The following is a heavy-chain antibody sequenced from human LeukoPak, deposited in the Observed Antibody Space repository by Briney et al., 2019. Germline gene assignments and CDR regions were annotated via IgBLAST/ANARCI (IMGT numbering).Heavy chain of an antibody. Sequence: KASETLSLTCTVSGGSISSTSYYWVWIRQPPGKGLEWIGSIYYSGSTYYNPSLKSRVTISVDTSKNQFSLKLSSVTAADTAVYYCARHGVPSLITMVRGVMPVWGKGTTVTISS. V-gene: IGHV4-39*01. CDR3: ARHGVPSLITMVRGVMPV. CDR2: IYYSGST. D-gene: IGHD3-10*01. J-gene: IGHJ6*04. CDR1: GGSISSTSYY.